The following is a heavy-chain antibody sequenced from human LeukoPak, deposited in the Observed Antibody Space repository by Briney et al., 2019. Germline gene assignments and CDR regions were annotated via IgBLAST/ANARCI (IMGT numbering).Heavy chain of an antibody. V-gene: IGHV1-46*01. CDR1: GYTFTSYY. J-gene: IGHJ4*02. Sequence: ASVKVSCKASGYTFTSYYMHWVRQAPGQGLEWMGIINPSGGATIYAQKFQGRVTMTRDTSTSTVYMELSSLRSEDTAVYYCARVQLAWFGELSYFDYWGQGTLVTVSS. CDR2: INPSGGAT. CDR3: ARVQLAWFGELSYFDY. D-gene: IGHD3-10*01.